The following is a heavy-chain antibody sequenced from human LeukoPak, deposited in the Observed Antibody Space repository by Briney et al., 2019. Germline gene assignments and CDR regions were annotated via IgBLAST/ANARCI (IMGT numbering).Heavy chain of an antibody. CDR2: ISYGGNR. Sequence: PGGSLRLSCAASGFTFSNYLLHWVRQAPGKGLEWVSVISYGGNRYYADSVNGRFTISRDNSKNTLYLQMNNVRPEDTAVYYCARVRSDWMSLIEYWGQGTLVLVSS. J-gene: IGHJ4*02. CDR3: ARVRSDWMSLIEY. D-gene: IGHD3/OR15-3a*01. V-gene: IGHV3-30*03. CDR1: GFTFSNYL.